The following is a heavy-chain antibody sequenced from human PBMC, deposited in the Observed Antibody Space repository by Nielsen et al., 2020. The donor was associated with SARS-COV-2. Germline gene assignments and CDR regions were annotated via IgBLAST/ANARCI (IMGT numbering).Heavy chain of an antibody. CDR3: ANERFYGDYYY. CDR1: GFTFSSYA. Sequence: GESLKISCVASGFTFSSYAMSWVRQAPGKGLEWVSAISGSGGSTYYADSVKGRFTISRDNSKNTLYLQMNSLRAEDTAVYYCANERFYGDYYYWGQGTLVTVSS. D-gene: IGHD4-17*01. CDR2: ISGSGGST. J-gene: IGHJ4*02. V-gene: IGHV3-23*01.